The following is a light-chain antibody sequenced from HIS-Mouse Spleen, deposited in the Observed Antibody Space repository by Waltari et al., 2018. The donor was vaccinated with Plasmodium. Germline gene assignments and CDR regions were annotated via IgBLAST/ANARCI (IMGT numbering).Light chain of an antibody. V-gene: IGLV2-11*01. J-gene: IGLJ1*01. Sequence: QSALTQPRSVSGSPGQSVTISCTGTSSDVGGYNYVSWYQQHPGKAPKLMIYDVSNRPSGVPARFSVSKSGNTASLTISGLQAEDEADYYCCSYAGSYTYVFGTGTKVTVL. CDR1: SSDVGGYNY. CDR3: CSYAGSYTYV. CDR2: DVS.